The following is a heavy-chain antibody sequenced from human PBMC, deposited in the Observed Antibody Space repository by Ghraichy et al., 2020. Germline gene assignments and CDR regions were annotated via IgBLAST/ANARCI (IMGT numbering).Heavy chain of an antibody. CDR1: GDSISSYY. CDR3: ARGQLWSGGYGMDV. V-gene: IGHV4-59*08. Sequence: SETLSLTCTVSGDSISSYYWSWIRQPPGKGLEWIGYIYYSGSTNYNPSLKSRVTISVDTSKNQFSLKLSSVTAADTAVYYCARGQLWSGGYGMDVWGQGTTVTVSS. D-gene: IGHD3-10*01. CDR2: IYYSGST. J-gene: IGHJ6*02.